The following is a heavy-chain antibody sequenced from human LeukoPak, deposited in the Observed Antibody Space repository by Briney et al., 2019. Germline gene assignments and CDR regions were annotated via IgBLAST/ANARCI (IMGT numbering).Heavy chain of an antibody. J-gene: IGHJ6*02. Sequence: GGSLRLSCAASGFTFSSYAMSWVRQAPGKGLEWVSAISGSGGSTYYADSVKGRFTISRDNSKNTLYLQMNSLRTEDTALYYCAKDKTTVTRGGLDVWGQGTTVTVSS. CDR3: AKDKTTVTRGGLDV. CDR2: ISGSGGST. V-gene: IGHV3-23*01. D-gene: IGHD4-11*01. CDR1: GFTFSSYA.